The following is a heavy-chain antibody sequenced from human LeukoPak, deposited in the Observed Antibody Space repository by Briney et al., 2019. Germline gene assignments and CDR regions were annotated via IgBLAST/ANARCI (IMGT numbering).Heavy chain of an antibody. V-gene: IGHV1-24*01. Sequence: AASVTVSCKVSGYTLTELSMHWVRQAPGKGLEWMGGFDPEDGETIYAQKFQGRVTMTEDTSTDTAYMELSSLRSEDTAVYYCATLAAAASWFDPWGQGTLVTVSS. CDR1: GYTLTELS. CDR3: ATLAAAASWFDP. D-gene: IGHD6-13*01. CDR2: FDPEDGET. J-gene: IGHJ5*02.